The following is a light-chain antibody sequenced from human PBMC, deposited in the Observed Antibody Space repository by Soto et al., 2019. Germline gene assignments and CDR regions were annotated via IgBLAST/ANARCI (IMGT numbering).Light chain of an antibody. Sequence: QSVVTQPPSASGTPGQRVTISCSGSSSNIGSQAISWYQQVPGAAPSLLIYNNNERPSGVPDRFSGSKSVTSASLAISGLQSEDEAYYYCAAWDGSRWVFGGGTKVTVL. CDR1: SSNIGSQA. CDR2: NNN. CDR3: AAWDGSRWV. J-gene: IGLJ3*02. V-gene: IGLV1-44*01.